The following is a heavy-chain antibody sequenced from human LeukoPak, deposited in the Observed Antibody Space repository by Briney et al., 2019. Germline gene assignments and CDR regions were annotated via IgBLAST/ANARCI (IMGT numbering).Heavy chain of an antibody. CDR2: IKSKTDGGTT. D-gene: IGHD5-12*01. J-gene: IGHJ4*02. CDR3: TRGGSAYDGWFDY. CDR1: GFTFSNAW. Sequence: PGGSLRLSCAASGFTFSNAWMSWVRQAPGKGLEWVGRIKSKTDGGTTDYAAPVKGRFTISRDDSKNTLYLQMNSLKTEDTAVYCCTRGGSAYDGWFDYWGQGTLVTVSS. V-gene: IGHV3-15*01.